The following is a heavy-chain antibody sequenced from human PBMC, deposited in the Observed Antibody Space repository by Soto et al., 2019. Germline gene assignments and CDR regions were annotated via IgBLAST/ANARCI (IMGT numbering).Heavy chain of an antibody. V-gene: IGHV1-69*01. CDR2: IIPIFGTA. Sequence: QVQLVQSGAEVKKPGSSVKVSCKASGGTFSSYAISWVRQAPGQGLEWMGVIIPIFGTANYAQKFQGRVTITADESTSTAYMELSSLRSENTAVYYCAREGGGTMVRGGIDYYYGMDVWGQGTTVTVSS. CDR3: AREGGGTMVRGGIDYYYGMDV. D-gene: IGHD3-10*01. J-gene: IGHJ6*02. CDR1: GGTFSSYA.